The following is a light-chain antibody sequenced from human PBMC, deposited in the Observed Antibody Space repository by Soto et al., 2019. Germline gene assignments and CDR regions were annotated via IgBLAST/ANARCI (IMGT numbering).Light chain of an antibody. CDR3: QQYWSSPWT. Sequence: DIVMTQSPDSLAVSLGERATINCRSSQSVLYSSSNKNYLAWYQQKPGQPPKMLIYWASTRESGVPDRFSGSGSGTEFTLTISSLQAEDVAVYYCQQYWSSPWTFGQGTKVEIK. CDR1: QSVLYSSSNKNY. J-gene: IGKJ1*01. V-gene: IGKV4-1*01. CDR2: WAS.